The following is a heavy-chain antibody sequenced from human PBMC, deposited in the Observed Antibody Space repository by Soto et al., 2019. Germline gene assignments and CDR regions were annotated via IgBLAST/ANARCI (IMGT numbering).Heavy chain of an antibody. V-gene: IGHV1-18*01. D-gene: IGHD3-9*01. Sequence: ASVKVSCKAAGYTFTSYGISWGRQAPGQGLEWMGWISAYNGNTNYAQKLQGRVTMTTDTSTSTAYMELRSLRSDDTAVYYCARDWGRGQFLTNKDYWGQGTLVTVSS. CDR1: GYTFTSYG. CDR3: ARDWGRGQFLTNKDY. CDR2: ISAYNGNT. J-gene: IGHJ4*02.